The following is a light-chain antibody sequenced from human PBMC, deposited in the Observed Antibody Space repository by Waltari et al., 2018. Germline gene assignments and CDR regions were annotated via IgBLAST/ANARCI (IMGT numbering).Light chain of an antibody. CDR2: DVD. V-gene: IGLV2-11*01. CDR3: CSYAGKYTFV. Sequence: QSALTQPRSVSGSPGQSVTISCTGTIHDIGSDNYVSWYQHTPDNAPKLIIYDVDRLTLGVPYRFSASKSGITASLTISGLQSADEGDDYCCSYAGKYTFVFGGGTKLTV. J-gene: IGLJ2*01. CDR1: IHDIGSDNY.